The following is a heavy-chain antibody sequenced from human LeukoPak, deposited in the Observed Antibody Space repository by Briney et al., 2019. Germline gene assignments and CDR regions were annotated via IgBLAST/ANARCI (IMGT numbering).Heavy chain of an antibody. J-gene: IGHJ4*02. D-gene: IGHD5-12*01. CDR1: GFTFSSYA. CDR2: ISGSGGST. Sequence: GGSLRLSCAASGFTFSSYAMSWVRQAPGKGLEWVSAISGSGGSTYYADSVKGRFTISRDNSKNTLYLQMNSLRAEDTAVYYCARDDSGYEENLSYWGQGTLVTVSS. CDR3: ARDDSGYEENLSY. V-gene: IGHV3-23*01.